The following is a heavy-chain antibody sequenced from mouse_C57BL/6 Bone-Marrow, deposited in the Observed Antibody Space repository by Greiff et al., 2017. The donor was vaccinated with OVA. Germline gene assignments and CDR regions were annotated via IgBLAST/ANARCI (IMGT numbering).Heavy chain of an antibody. J-gene: IGHJ1*03. CDR2: ISSGGSYT. CDR1: GFTFSSYG. CDR3: ARQGWLLPPYGEVDV. V-gene: IGHV5-6*01. Sequence: EVQLMESGGDLVKPGGSLKLSCAASGFTFSSYGMSWVRPTPDKRLEWVATISSGGSYTYYPDSVKGRFTISRDNAKNTMYLQMSSLKSEDTARYYWARQGWLLPPYGEVDVGGTGTTVTVSS. D-gene: IGHD2-3*01.